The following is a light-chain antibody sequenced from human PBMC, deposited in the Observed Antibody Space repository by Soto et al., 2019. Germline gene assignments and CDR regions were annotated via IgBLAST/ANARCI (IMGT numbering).Light chain of an antibody. CDR1: QSLLYSSNNKNY. V-gene: IGKV4-1*01. J-gene: IGKJ1*01. CDR3: QQYYSTPPT. CDR2: WAS. Sequence: DIVMTQSPDSLAVSLGERATINCKSSQSLLYSSNNKNYLAWYQQKPGQPPKLLIYWASTRESGVPDRFGGSGSGTDFTLTISSLQAEDVAVYSCQQYYSTPPTFGQGTKVEIK.